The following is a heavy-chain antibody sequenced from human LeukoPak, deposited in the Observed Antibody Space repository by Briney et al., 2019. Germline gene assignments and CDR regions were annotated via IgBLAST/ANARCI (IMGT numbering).Heavy chain of an antibody. CDR1: GGSISSSSYY. CDR2: IYYSGST. Sequence: SETLSLTCTVSGGSISSSSYYWGWIRQPPGKGLEWIGSIYYSGSTYYNPSLKSRVTISVDTSKNQFSLKLSSVTAADTAVYYCARDPIAVAGRGIDYWGQGTLVTVSS. CDR3: ARDPIAVAGRGIDY. D-gene: IGHD6-19*01. J-gene: IGHJ4*02. V-gene: IGHV4-39*07.